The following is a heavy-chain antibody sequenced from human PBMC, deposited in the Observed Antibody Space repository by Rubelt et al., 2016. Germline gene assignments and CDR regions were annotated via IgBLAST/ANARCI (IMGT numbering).Heavy chain of an antibody. Sequence: QVQLVQSGAEVKKPGASVKVSCKASGYTFTGYYMHWVRQAPGQGLEWMGWFNPNSGGTNYAKKVQGRVTMTRDTSVSTAYMELSRLTSDDTAVYYCARGNSGYDYGLDYWGQGTLVTVSS. V-gene: IGHV1-2*02. D-gene: IGHD5-12*01. J-gene: IGHJ4*02. CDR2: FNPNSGGT. CDR3: ARGNSGYDYGLDY. CDR1: GYTFTGYY.